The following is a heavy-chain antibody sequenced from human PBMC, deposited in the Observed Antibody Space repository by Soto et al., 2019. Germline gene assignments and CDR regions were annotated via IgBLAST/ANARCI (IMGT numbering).Heavy chain of an antibody. CDR1: GYTFTSYG. J-gene: IGHJ6*02. Sequence: QIQLMQSGAEVKKPGASVKVSCKASGYTFTSYGIHWVRQAPGQRLEWTGWINAGNGNTKYSEKFQGRVTITRDTSASTAYLELSSLRSEDTAVYYCASGRIVVVGSRAYYGMDVWGQGTTVTVSS. CDR3: ASGRIVVVGSRAYYGMDV. CDR2: INAGNGNT. V-gene: IGHV1-3*01. D-gene: IGHD3-22*01.